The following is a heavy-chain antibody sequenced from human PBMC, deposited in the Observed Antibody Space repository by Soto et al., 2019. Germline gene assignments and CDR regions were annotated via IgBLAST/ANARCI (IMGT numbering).Heavy chain of an antibody. CDR2: ISFDGNRE. Sequence: PGGSLRLSCAASAITFGNYGMHWVRQAPGKGLEWVAAISFDGNREYYANSVRGRFTISRDNLKNTLYLQINSLRVEDTAVCFCAKARGVNNRLYFDYWGQGTLVTVSS. V-gene: IGHV3-30*18. D-gene: IGHD2-8*01. CDR1: AITFGNYG. J-gene: IGHJ4*02. CDR3: AKARGVNNRLYFDY.